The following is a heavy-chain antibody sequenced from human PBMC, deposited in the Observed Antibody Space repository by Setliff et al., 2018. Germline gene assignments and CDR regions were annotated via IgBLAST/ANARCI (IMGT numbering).Heavy chain of an antibody. J-gene: IGHJ4*02. CDR1: GYTFTGYY. Sequence: GASVKVSCKASGYTFTGYYMHWVRRAPGQGLEWMGWINPNSGGTNYVQKFQGWVTVTRDTSISTAYMELSRLRSDDTAVYYCARGRDFWSGYLVYWGQGTLVTVSS. D-gene: IGHD3-3*01. V-gene: IGHV1-2*04. CDR2: INPNSGGT. CDR3: ARGRDFWSGYLVY.